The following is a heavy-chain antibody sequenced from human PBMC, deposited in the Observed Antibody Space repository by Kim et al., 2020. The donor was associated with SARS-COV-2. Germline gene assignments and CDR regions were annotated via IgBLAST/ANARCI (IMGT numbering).Heavy chain of an antibody. CDR3: AVGQFLEWLPHHMDV. Sequence: GGSLRLSCAASGFALSTYEMNWVRQAPGKGLEWVSYSSSRGSNIYYAESVKGRFTISRDNAKNSLYLQMNSLRAEDTAVYYCAVGQFLEWLPHHMDVWG. CDR1: GFALSTYE. D-gene: IGHD3-3*01. V-gene: IGHV3-48*03. J-gene: IGHJ6*03. CDR2: SSSRGSNI.